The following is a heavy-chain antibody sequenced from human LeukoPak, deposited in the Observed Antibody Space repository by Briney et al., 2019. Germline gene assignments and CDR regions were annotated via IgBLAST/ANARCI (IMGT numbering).Heavy chain of an antibody. Sequence: SHTLSLTCTVSGGSISSGDYYWSWIRQPPGKGLEWIGYIYYSGSTYYNPSLKSRVTISVDTSKNQFSLKLSSVTAADTAVYYCARVNDSSGYSNYFDYWGQGTLVTVSS. V-gene: IGHV4-30-4*01. CDR2: IYYSGST. J-gene: IGHJ4*02. CDR3: ARVNDSSGYSNYFDY. D-gene: IGHD3-22*01. CDR1: GGSISSGDYY.